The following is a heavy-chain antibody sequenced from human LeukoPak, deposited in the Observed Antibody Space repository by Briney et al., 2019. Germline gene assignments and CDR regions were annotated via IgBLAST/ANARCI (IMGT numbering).Heavy chain of an antibody. Sequence: GGSLRLSCAASGFTFSSYAMSWVRQAPGKGLEWVSSISGSDGRTYYADSVKGRFTISGDSSKNTLYLQMNSLGAEDTAVYYCAKDRGVITIGYFQDWGQGTLVTVSS. CDR1: GFTFSSYA. V-gene: IGHV3-23*01. J-gene: IGHJ1*01. CDR2: ISGSDGRT. CDR3: AKDRGVITIGYFQD. D-gene: IGHD3-16*01.